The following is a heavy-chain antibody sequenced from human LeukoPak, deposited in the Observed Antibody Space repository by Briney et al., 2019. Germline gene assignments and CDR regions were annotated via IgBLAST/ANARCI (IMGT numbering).Heavy chain of an antibody. Sequence: ASVKVSCKASGYTFTSYGISWVRQAPGRGLEWMGWISAYNGNTNYAQKLQGRVTMTADTSTSTAYMELRSLRSDDTAVYYCARTLLRITIFGVVIVSWFDPWGQGTLVTVPS. CDR2: ISAYNGNT. CDR1: GYTFTSYG. CDR3: ARTLLRITIFGVVIVSWFDP. J-gene: IGHJ5*02. D-gene: IGHD3-3*01. V-gene: IGHV1-18*01.